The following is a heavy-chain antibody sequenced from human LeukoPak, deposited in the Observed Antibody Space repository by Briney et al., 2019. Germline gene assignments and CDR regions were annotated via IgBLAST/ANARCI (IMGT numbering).Heavy chain of an antibody. Sequence: KAGGSLRLSCAASGFTFSSYSMNWVRQAPGKGLEWVSSISSSSSYIYYADSVKGRFTISRDNAKNSLYLQMNSLRAEDTAVYYCARDSVMGNWFDPWGQGTLVTVSS. D-gene: IGHD2-21*01. CDR2: ISSSSSYI. CDR1: GFTFSSYS. J-gene: IGHJ5*02. CDR3: ARDSVMGNWFDP. V-gene: IGHV3-21*01.